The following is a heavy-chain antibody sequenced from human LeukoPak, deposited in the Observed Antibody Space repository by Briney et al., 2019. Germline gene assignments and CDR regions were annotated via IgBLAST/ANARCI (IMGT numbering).Heavy chain of an antibody. J-gene: IGHJ4*02. Sequence: SETLSLTCTVSGGSISSYYWSWIQQPAGKGLEWIGRIYTSGSTNYNPSLKSRVTMSVDTSKNQFSLKLSSVTAADTAVYYCAREGYYYDSSGYYSLFDYWGQGTLVTVSS. D-gene: IGHD3-22*01. CDR2: IYTSGST. CDR3: AREGYYYDSSGYYSLFDY. CDR1: GGSISSYY. V-gene: IGHV4-4*07.